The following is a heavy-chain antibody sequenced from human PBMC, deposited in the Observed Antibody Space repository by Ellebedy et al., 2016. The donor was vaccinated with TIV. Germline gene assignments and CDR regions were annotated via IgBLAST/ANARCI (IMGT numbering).Heavy chain of an antibody. V-gene: IGHV1-8*01. CDR2: MNPNSGNK. CDR3: ARQGADY. J-gene: IGHJ4*02. Sequence: ASVKVSXXASGYSFTSYDINWARQATGQGLEWMGWMNPNSGNKGYTQKFQGRVTMTSDTSISTAYMELSSLTSEDTAVYYRARQGADYWGQGTLVTVSS. CDR1: GYSFTSYD.